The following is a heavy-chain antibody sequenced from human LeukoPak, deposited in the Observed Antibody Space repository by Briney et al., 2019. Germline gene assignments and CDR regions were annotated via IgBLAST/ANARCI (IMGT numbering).Heavy chain of an antibody. CDR1: GGSISTYY. CDR3: ARSSSSGSYWADY. J-gene: IGHJ4*02. V-gene: IGHV4-59*01. CDR2: IYYSGST. D-gene: IGHD1-26*01. Sequence: SETLSLTCTVSGGSISTYYWSWIRQPPGKGLEWIGYIYYSGSTSYNPSLESRVTISVDTSKNQFSLKLTSVTAADTAVYYCARSSSSGSYWADYWGQGTLVTVSS.